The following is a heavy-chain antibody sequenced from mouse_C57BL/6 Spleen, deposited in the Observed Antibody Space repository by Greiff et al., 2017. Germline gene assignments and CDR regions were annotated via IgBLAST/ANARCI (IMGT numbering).Heavy chain of an antibody. D-gene: IGHD2-12*01. CDR1: GYTFTSYW. Sequence: VQLQQPGAELVRPGSSVKLSCKASGYTFTSYWMHWVKQRPIQGLEWIGNIDPSDSDTHYNQKFKDKATLTVDKSSSTAYMQLSSLTSEDSAVYYCARYEAMDDGGRGTSVTVSS. V-gene: IGHV1-52*01. CDR3: ARYEAMDD. CDR2: IDPSDSDT. J-gene: IGHJ4*01.